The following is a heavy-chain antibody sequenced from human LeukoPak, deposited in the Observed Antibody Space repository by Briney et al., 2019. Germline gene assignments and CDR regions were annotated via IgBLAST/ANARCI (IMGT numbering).Heavy chain of an antibody. CDR3: ATERVVPAAIGAFDI. V-gene: IGHV3-64*01. CDR1: GFTFSSYA. D-gene: IGHD2-2*01. Sequence: GGSLRLSCAASGFTFSSYAMHWVRQAPGKGLEYVSAISSNGGSTYCANSVKGRFTISRDNSKNTLYLQMGSLRAEDMAVYYCATERVVPAAIGAFDIWGQGTMVTVSS. J-gene: IGHJ3*02. CDR2: ISSNGGST.